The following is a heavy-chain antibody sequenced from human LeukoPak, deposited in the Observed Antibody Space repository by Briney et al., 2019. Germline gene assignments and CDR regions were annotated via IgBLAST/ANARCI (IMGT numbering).Heavy chain of an antibody. D-gene: IGHD1-7*01. CDR3: ARSPKLPPYYFDY. CDR2: IYYSGST. V-gene: IGHV4-59*08. CDR1: GGSISSYY. J-gene: IGHJ4*02. Sequence: SETLSLTCTVSGGSISSYYWSWIRQPPGKGLEWIGYIYYSGSTNYNPSLKSRVTISVDTSKNQFSLKLSSATAADTAVYYCARSPKLPPYYFDYWGQGTLVTVSS.